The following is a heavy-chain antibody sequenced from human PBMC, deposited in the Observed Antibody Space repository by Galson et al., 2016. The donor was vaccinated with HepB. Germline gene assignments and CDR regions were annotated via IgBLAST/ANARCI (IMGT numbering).Heavy chain of an antibody. CDR1: GFTFSRYG. J-gene: IGHJ4*02. CDR2: ICAGGGNK. V-gene: IGHV3-33*01. D-gene: IGHD6-13*01. Sequence: SLRLSCAASGFTFSRYGMHWVRQAPGKGLEWVALICAGGGNKYYADSVKGRFTISRDNSKNTAYLQMNSLRAEDRAVYYCAREAGIAAAATYDYWGQGTLVTVSS. CDR3: AREAGIAAAATYDY.